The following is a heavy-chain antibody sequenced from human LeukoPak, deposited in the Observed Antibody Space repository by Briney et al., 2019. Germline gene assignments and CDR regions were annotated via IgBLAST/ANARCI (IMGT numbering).Heavy chain of an antibody. Sequence: SGPALVKPTQTLTLTCTFSGFSLRTSGMCVSWIRQPPGEALEWLARIDWDDDKYYSTSLKTRLTISKDTSKNQVVLTMTNMDPVDTATYYCAGGYGGNPLGVWGQGTMVTVSS. D-gene: IGHD4/OR15-4a*01. J-gene: IGHJ3*01. CDR1: GFSLRTSGMC. CDR2: IDWDDDK. CDR3: AGGYGGNPLGV. V-gene: IGHV2-70*11.